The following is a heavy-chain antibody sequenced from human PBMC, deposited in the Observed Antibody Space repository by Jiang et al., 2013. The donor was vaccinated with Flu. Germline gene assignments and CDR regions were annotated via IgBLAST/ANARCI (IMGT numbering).Heavy chain of an antibody. J-gene: IGHJ4*02. D-gene: IGHD3-22*01. Sequence: QAPGKGLEWVSAISGSGGSTYYADSVKGRFTISRDNSKNTLYLQMNSLRAEDTAVYYCATPLRITMIVVVPRGYWGQGTLVTVSS. CDR3: ATPLRITMIVVVPRGY. V-gene: IGHV3-23*01. CDR2: ISGSGGST.